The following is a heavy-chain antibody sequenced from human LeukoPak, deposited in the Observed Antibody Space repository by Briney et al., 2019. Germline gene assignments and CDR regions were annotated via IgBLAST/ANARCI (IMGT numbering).Heavy chain of an antibody. V-gene: IGHV3-23*01. Sequence: GGSLGLSCAASGFTFSSYAMSWVRQAPGKGLEWVSAISGSGGSTYYADSVKGRFTISRDNSKNTLYLQMNSLRAEDTAVYYCAKGGPGTLYYYDSSGYYSFDYWGQGTLVTVSS. CDR1: GFTFSSYA. J-gene: IGHJ4*02. CDR3: AKGGPGTLYYYDSSGYYSFDY. D-gene: IGHD3-22*01. CDR2: ISGSGGST.